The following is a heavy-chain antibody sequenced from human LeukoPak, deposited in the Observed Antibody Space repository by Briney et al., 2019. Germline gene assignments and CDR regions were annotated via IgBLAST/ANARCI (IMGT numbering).Heavy chain of an antibody. CDR2: ISSSGSTI. Sequence: GGSPRLSCAASGFTFSSYEMNWVRQAPGKGLEWVSYISSSGSTIYYADSVKGRFTISRDNAKNSLYLQMNSLRAEDTAVYYCARGAWIQLWLLFDYWGQGTLVTVSS. V-gene: IGHV3-48*03. D-gene: IGHD5-18*01. CDR3: ARGAWIQLWLLFDY. CDR1: GFTFSSYE. J-gene: IGHJ4*02.